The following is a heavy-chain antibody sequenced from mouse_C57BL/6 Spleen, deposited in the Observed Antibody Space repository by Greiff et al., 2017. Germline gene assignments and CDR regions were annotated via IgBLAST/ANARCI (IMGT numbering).Heavy chain of an antibody. D-gene: IGHD1-1*02. CDR3: ARGDYGGPDAIDY. V-gene: IGHV1-47*01. CDR1: GYTFTTYP. J-gene: IGHJ4*01. CDR2: FHPYNDDT. Sequence: VQLQQSGAELVKPGASVKMSCKASGYTFTTYPIEWMQQNHGKSLEWIGNFHPYNDDTKYNEKFKGKATLTVEKSSSTFYLELSRLTSDDSAVYYCARGDYGGPDAIDYWGQGTSVTVSS.